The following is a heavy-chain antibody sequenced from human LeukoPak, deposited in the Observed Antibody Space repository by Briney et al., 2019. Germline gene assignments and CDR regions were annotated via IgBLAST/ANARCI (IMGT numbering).Heavy chain of an antibody. CDR2: INSDGSST. Sequence: PGGSLRLSCAASGFTFSSYAMSWVRQAPGKGLVWDSRINSDGSSTSYADSVKGRFTISRDNAKNTLYLQMNSLRAEDTAVYYCARQHSGYSSGYDYWGQGTLVTVSS. CDR1: GFTFSSYA. J-gene: IGHJ4*02. D-gene: IGHD6-19*01. CDR3: ARQHSGYSSGYDY. V-gene: IGHV3-74*01.